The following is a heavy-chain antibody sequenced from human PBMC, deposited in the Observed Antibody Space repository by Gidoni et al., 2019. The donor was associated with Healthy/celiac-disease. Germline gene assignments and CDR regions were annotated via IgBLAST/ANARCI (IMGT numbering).Heavy chain of an antibody. CDR3: ATDHVFGGATMVRGPPAY. J-gene: IGHJ4*02. CDR1: GYTLTELT. CDR2: FDPEDGET. D-gene: IGHD3-10*01. Sequence: QVQLVQPGAEVKKPGASVKVSCKVSGYTLTELTMPWVRQAPGKGLEWMGGFDPEDGETIYAQKFQGRVTMTEDTSTDTAYMELSSLRSEDTAVYYCATDHVFGGATMVRGPPAYWGQGTLVTVSS. V-gene: IGHV1-24*01.